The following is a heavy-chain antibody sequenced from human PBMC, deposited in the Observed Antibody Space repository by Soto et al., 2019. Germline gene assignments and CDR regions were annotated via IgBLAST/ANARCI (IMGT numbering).Heavy chain of an antibody. D-gene: IGHD3-3*01. CDR2: IYYSGST. J-gene: IGHJ4*02. V-gene: IGHV4-59*01. CDR1: GGSISSYY. Sequence: SETLSLTCTVSGGSISSYYWSWIRQPPGKGLEWIGYIYYSGSTNYNPSLKSRVTISVDTSKNQFSLKLSSVTAADTAVYYCARAYYDFWSPRGYFDYWGQGTLVTVSS. CDR3: ARAYYDFWSPRGYFDY.